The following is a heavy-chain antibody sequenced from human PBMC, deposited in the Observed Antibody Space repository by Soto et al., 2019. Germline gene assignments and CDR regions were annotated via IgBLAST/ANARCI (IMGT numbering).Heavy chain of an antibody. CDR1: GFTFSGSA. Sequence: PGGSLRLSCAASGFTFSGSAMHWVRQASGKGLEWVGRIRSKTNSYATAYAASLKGRFTISRDDSKDTAYLQMNSLKTEDTAVYYCTRDPRNYYDSIGSANWFDPWGQGTLVTVS. V-gene: IGHV3-73*01. D-gene: IGHD3-22*01. CDR3: TRDPRNYYDSIGSANWFDP. CDR2: IRSKTNSYAT. J-gene: IGHJ5*02.